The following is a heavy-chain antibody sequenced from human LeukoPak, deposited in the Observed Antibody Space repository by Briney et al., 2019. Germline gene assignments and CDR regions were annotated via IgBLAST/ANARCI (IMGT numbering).Heavy chain of an antibody. D-gene: IGHD3-10*01. CDR1: GYTFTSYD. Sequence: ASVNVSCKASGYTFTSYDINWVRQATGQGLEWMGWMNPNSGNTGYAHKFQGRVTITADESKSTAYMELSSLSSEDTAVYYCARAGEFGRVGHFDYWGQGTLVTVSS. CDR2: MNPNSGNT. J-gene: IGHJ4*02. V-gene: IGHV1-8*02. CDR3: ARAGEFGRVGHFDY.